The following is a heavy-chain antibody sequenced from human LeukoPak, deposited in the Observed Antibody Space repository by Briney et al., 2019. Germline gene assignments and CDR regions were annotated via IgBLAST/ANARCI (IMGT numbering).Heavy chain of an antibody. Sequence: SETLSLTCTVSGGSISSYYWSWIRQPAGKGLEWIGRIYTSGSTNYNPSLKSRVTMSVDTSQNQFSLKLSSVTAADTAVYYCARDGPGIAAAGTFDYWGQGTLVTVSS. CDR2: IYTSGST. D-gene: IGHD6-13*01. J-gene: IGHJ4*02. CDR1: GGSISSYY. V-gene: IGHV4-4*07. CDR3: ARDGPGIAAAGTFDY.